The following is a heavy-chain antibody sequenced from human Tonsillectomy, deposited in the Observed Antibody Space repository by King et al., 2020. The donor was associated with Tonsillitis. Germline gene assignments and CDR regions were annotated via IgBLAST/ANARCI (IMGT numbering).Heavy chain of an antibody. J-gene: IGHJ3*02. D-gene: IGHD3-22*01. Sequence: VQLQQWGAGLLKPSETLSLTCAVYGGSFSGYYWSWIRQPPGKGLEWIGEINHSGSTNYNPSLKSPVTISVDTSKNQFSLKLSSVTAADTAVYYCARVGYYYDSSGYYRLGDAFDIWGQGTMVTVSS. CDR2: INHSGST. V-gene: IGHV4-34*01. CDR1: GGSFSGYY. CDR3: ARVGYYYDSSGYYRLGDAFDI.